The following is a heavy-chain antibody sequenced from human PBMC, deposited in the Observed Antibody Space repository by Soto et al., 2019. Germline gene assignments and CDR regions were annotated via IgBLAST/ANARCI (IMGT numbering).Heavy chain of an antibody. CDR2: MHHTQGT. J-gene: IGHJ5*02. V-gene: IGHV4-59*01. CDR3: ARVPFVGYFDWLDP. CDR1: GASISSYY. D-gene: IGHD3-9*01. Sequence: ETLSLTCRVSGASISSYYWTWIWQPPGGGLEWIGYMHHTQGTNDNPSLRGRVHMSIDTSMNQFSLRLNSVTAADTDVYYCARVPFVGYFDWLDPWGHGTLVTVYS.